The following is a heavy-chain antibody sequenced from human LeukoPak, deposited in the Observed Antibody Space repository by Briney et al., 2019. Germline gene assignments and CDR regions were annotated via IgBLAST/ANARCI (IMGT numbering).Heavy chain of an antibody. CDR3: ASYIVVVPAATYYFDY. CDR1: GFTFSSYW. J-gene: IGHJ4*02. D-gene: IGHD2-2*01. CDR2: IKQDGSEK. V-gene: IGHV3-7*01. Sequence: GGSLRLSCAASGFTFSSYWMSWVRQAPGKGLEWVANIKQDGSEKHYVDSVKGRFTISRDNAKNSLYLQMNSLRAEDTAVYYCASYIVVVPAATYYFDYWGQGTLVTVSS.